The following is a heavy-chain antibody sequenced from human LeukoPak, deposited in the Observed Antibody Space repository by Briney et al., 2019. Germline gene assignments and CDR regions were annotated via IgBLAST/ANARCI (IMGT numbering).Heavy chain of an antibody. Sequence: GGSLRLSCAASGFTFINAWMNWVRQAPGKGLEWVGRIKSKTDGDITDYAAPVKGRFTISRDDSKNTLYLQMNNLETEDTAVYYCTTVGSYLPYWGQGTLVTVSS. CDR2: IKSKTDGDIT. J-gene: IGHJ4*02. CDR1: GFTFINAW. V-gene: IGHV3-15*01. CDR3: TTVGSYLPY. D-gene: IGHD1-26*01.